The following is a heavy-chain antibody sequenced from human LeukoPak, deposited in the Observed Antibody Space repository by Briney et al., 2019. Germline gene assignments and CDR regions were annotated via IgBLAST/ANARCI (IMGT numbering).Heavy chain of an antibody. J-gene: IGHJ4*02. Sequence: GASVKVSCKTSGYTFTNYGISWVRQAPGRGLEWMGWISAYNGNTNYAQKLQGRVTMTTDTSTSTAYMELRSLRSDDTAVYYCARIESMGSSSGDFVDYWGQGTLVTVSS. CDR1: GYTFTNYG. V-gene: IGHV1-18*01. D-gene: IGHD6-6*01. CDR2: ISAYNGNT. CDR3: ARIESMGSSSGDFVDY.